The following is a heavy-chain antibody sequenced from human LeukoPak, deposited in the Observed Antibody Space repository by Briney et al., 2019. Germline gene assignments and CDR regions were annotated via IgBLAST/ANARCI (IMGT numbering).Heavy chain of an antibody. CDR2: INPNSGGT. CDR3: ARDGRWELLRENINWFDP. Sequence: ASVKVSCKASGYTFTGYYMHWVRQAPGQGLEWMGWINPNSGGTNYAQKFQGRVTMTRDTSISTAYMELSRLRSDDTAVYYCARDGRWELLRENINWFDPWGQGTLVTVSS. V-gene: IGHV1-2*02. CDR1: GYTFTGYY. D-gene: IGHD1-26*01. J-gene: IGHJ5*02.